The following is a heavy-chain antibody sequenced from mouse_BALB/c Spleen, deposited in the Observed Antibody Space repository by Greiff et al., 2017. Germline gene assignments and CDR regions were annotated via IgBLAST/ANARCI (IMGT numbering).Heavy chain of an antibody. J-gene: IGHJ2*01. D-gene: IGHD4-1*01. V-gene: IGHV1-31*01. CDR1: GYSFTGYY. CDR3: ARETGEDYFDY. Sequence: VQLKQSGPELVKPGASVKISCKASGYSFTGYYMHWVKQSHVKSLEWIGRINPYNGATSYNQNFKDKASLTVDKSSSTAYMELHSLTSEDSAVYYCARETGEDYFDYWGQGTTLTVSS. CDR2: INPYNGAT.